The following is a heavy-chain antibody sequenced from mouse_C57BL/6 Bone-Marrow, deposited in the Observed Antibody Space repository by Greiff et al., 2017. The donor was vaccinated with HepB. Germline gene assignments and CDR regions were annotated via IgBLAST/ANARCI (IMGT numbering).Heavy chain of an antibody. CDR1: GYTFTDYE. V-gene: IGHV1-15*01. J-gene: IGHJ2*01. CDR2: IDPETGGT. D-gene: IGHD2-3*01. Sequence: QVQLQQSGAELVRPGASVTLSCKASGYTFTDYEMHWVKQTPVHGLEWIGAIDPETGGTAYNQKFKGKAILTADKSSSTAYMELRSLTSEDSALYYGAGDGYYGDYWGQGTTRTVSS. CDR3: AGDGYYGDY.